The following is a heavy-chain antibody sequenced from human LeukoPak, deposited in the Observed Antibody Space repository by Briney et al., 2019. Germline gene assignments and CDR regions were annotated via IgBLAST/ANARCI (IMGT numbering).Heavy chain of an antibody. V-gene: IGHV4-30-4*01. CDR3: ARDDGDYSSPYWYFDL. CDR2: IYYSGSA. D-gene: IGHD4-17*01. CDR1: GGSIGSGVYY. Sequence: PSQTLSLTCTVSGGSIGSGVYYWSWVRQSPGKGLEWIGNIYYSGSAYYNPSLKSRVSISVDTFKNQFSLKLRSVTAADTAVYYCARDDGDYSSPYWYFDLWGRGTLVTVSS. J-gene: IGHJ2*01.